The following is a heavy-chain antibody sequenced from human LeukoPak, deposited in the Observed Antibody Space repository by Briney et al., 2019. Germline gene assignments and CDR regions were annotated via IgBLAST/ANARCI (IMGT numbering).Heavy chain of an antibody. D-gene: IGHD3-3*02. CDR3: SRQQFWGYLYFDL. V-gene: IGHV4-59*08. CDR1: GAAIRDSY. J-gene: IGHJ2*01. Sequence: SETLSLTCTVSGAAIRDSYWAWIRQTPLQGLEWLGYIDYRGFTNYNPSLKSRLTIFVDTSKNQVSLNLTSVTASDTAVYYCSRQQFWGYLYFDLWGRGTPVTVSA. CDR2: IDYRGFT.